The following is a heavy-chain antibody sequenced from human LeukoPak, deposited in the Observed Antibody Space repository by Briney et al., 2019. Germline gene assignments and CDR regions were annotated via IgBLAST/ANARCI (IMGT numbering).Heavy chain of an antibody. J-gene: IGHJ6*03. V-gene: IGHV3-48*04. D-gene: IGHD3-10*01. CDR1: GFTFSNYT. Sequence: GGSLRLSCAASGFTFSNYTMNWVRQTPGKGLEWVSYISSSGSTIYYADSVKGRFTISRDNAKNSLYLQMNSLRADDTAVYYCARASYYRSGGYMDVWGKGTTVTISS. CDR2: ISSSGSTI. CDR3: ARASYYRSGGYMDV.